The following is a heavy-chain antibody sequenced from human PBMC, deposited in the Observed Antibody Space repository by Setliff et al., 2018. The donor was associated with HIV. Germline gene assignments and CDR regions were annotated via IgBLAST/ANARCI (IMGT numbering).Heavy chain of an antibody. V-gene: IGHV4-59*12. J-gene: IGHJ6*03. Sequence: KPSETLSLTCTVSGASISSYYWSWIRQTPGKGLELIGYIYYSGSTNYNPSLKSRVTMSVDTSKNQFSLKLSSVTAADTAVYYCARDVPWGDYYYYMDVWGKGTTVTVSS. D-gene: IGHD3-16*01. CDR3: ARDVPWGDYYYYMDV. CDR1: GASISSYY. CDR2: IYYSGST.